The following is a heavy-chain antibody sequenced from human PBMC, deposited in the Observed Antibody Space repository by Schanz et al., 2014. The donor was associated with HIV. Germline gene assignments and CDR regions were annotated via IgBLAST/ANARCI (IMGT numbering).Heavy chain of an antibody. V-gene: IGHV1-2*02. CDR3: ARGRSGYCSGGSCPYGRYYFDY. CDR1: GYTFTDYF. Sequence: QVQLVQSGAAVKKPGASVKVSCKASGYTFTDYFVHWVRQAPGQGLEWMGWISAYKGNTNYAQKLQGRVTMTRDTSISTAYMELSRLRSDDTAVYYCARGRSGYCSGGSCPYGRYYFDYWGQGTLVTVSS. D-gene: IGHD2-15*01. CDR2: ISAYKGNT. J-gene: IGHJ4*02.